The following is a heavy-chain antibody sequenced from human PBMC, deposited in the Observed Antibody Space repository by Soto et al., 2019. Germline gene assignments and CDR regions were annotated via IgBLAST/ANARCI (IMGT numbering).Heavy chain of an antibody. J-gene: IGHJ4*02. CDR1: GFAFSAYG. Sequence: QVQLVESGGGVVQPGRSLRLSCAAAGFAFSAYGMHWVRQAPGKGLEWVAMIYYDGSNKYYAASVKGRLTISRDNSKNTLSPQMSSLRAEDTALYYCARVGSTVTSDYWGQGTLVTVSS. D-gene: IGHD4-17*01. CDR3: ARVGSTVTSDY. V-gene: IGHV3-33*01. CDR2: IYYDGSNK.